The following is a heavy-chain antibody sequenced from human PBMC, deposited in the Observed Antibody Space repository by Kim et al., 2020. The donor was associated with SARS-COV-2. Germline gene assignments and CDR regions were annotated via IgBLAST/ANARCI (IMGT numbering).Heavy chain of an antibody. CDR1: GFTFSDYW. CDR3: ARAHNTCWHNEGY. Sequence: GGSLRLSCAASGFTFSDYWMSWVRQAPGKGLEWVANIKKDGSEKYYVDSVKGRFTISRDNAKNSLYLQMNSLRAEDTAVFYCARAHNTCWHNEGYWCHGT. J-gene: IGHJ4*01. V-gene: IGHV3-7*04. D-gene: IGHD1-1*01. CDR2: IKKDGSEK.